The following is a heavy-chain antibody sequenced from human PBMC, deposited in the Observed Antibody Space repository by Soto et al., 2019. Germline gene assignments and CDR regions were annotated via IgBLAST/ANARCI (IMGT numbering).Heavy chain of an antibody. J-gene: IGHJ4*02. Sequence: PGGSLRLSCAGSGFTFNIYWMHCVRQVPWKGPVWVARIYNDGTYADYADSVKGRFTISRDNAKDTLYLQMNDLRAEDSALYHCTRGPRATSAGKSAHWGQGTLVTVSS. D-gene: IGHD6-13*01. CDR1: GFTFNIYW. V-gene: IGHV3-74*01. CDR3: TRGPRATSAGKSAH. CDR2: IYNDGTYA.